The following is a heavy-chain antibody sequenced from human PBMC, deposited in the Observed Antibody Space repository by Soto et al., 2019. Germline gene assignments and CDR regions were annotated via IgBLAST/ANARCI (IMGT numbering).Heavy chain of an antibody. V-gene: IGHV1-2*02. Sequence: ASVKVSCKASGYTFDDYYLHWVRQAPGQGLEWVGWINPNSGGTNYAQKFQGRVTMTRDTSITTVYMEVSRLTSDDTALYYCARRGERSIEARLEYWGQGILLTVPS. J-gene: IGHJ4*02. D-gene: IGHD7-27*01. CDR3: ARRGERSIEARLEY. CDR2: INPNSGGT. CDR1: GYTFDDYY.